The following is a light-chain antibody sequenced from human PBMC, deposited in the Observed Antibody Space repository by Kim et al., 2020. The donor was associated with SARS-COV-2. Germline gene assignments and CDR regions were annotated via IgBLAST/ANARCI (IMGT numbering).Light chain of an antibody. CDR2: AAS. Sequence: DIQMTQSPSSLSASVGDRVTITCRASQSISSYLNWYQQKPGKAPKLLIYAASSLQSGVPSRFSGSGSGADFTLTINSLQPEDFATYFCQQSHSSPLTFGQGTRLEIK. J-gene: IGKJ5*01. CDR1: QSISSY. CDR3: QQSHSSPLT. V-gene: IGKV1-39*01.